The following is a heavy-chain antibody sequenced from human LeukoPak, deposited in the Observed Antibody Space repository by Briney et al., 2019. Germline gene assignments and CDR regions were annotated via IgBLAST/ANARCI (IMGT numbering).Heavy chain of an antibody. CDR2: INHSGST. J-gene: IGHJ4*02. CDR3: ARASGRITIFGVVKDYYFDY. V-gene: IGHV4-34*01. D-gene: IGHD3-3*01. CDR1: GGSFSGYY. Sequence: ETLSLTCAVYGGSFSGYYWSWIRQPPGKGLEWIGEINHSGSTNYNPSLKSRVTISVDTSKNQFSLKLSSVTAADTAVYYCARASGRITIFGVVKDYYFDYWGQGTLVTVSS.